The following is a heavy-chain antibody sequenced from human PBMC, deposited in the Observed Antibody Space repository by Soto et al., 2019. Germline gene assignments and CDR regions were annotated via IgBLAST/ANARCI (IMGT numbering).Heavy chain of an antibody. CDR3: ARFRHGFRTTAFDY. D-gene: IGHD1-1*01. Sequence: EVQLVESGGGLVKPGGSLRLSCAASGFTFSSYSMNWVRQAPGKGLEWVSSISSSSSYIYYADSVKGRFTISRDNAKNSLYLQMNSLRAEDTAVYYCARFRHGFRTTAFDYWGQGTLVTVSS. V-gene: IGHV3-21*01. CDR1: GFTFSSYS. J-gene: IGHJ4*02. CDR2: ISSSSSYI.